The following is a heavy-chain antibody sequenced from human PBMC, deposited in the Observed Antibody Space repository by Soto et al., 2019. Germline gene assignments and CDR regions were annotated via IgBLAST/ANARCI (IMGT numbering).Heavy chain of an antibody. V-gene: IGHV4-59*08. Sequence: SETLSLTCTVSGDSISTDYWSWIRQSPGKGLEWIGFIYYGGSTNYNPSLKSRVAISVDTPKNQFSLKLSSVTAADTAVYYCAKNWNWGSLVHWGQGTLVTVSS. CDR3: AKNWNWGSLVH. D-gene: IGHD7-27*01. CDR2: IYYGGST. CDR1: GDSISTDY. J-gene: IGHJ4*02.